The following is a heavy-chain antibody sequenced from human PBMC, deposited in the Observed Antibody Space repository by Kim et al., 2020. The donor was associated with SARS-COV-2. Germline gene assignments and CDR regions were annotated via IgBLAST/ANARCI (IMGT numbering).Heavy chain of an antibody. Sequence: SETLSLTCAVYGGSFSGYYWSWIRQPPGKGLEWIGEINHSGSTNYNPSLKSRVTISVYTSKNQFSLKLSSVTAADTAVYYCARTWIGYCSSTSCYSAAPFDYWGQGTLVTVSS. D-gene: IGHD2-2*02. CDR3: ARTWIGYCSSTSCYSAAPFDY. V-gene: IGHV4-34*01. CDR2: INHSGST. J-gene: IGHJ4*02. CDR1: GGSFSGYY.